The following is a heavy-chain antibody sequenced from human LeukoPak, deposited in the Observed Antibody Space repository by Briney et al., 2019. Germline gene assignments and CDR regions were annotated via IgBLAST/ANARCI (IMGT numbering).Heavy chain of an antibody. V-gene: IGHV4-38-2*02. CDR2: VYHSGIT. D-gene: IGHD4-11*01. CDR3: AREWQYQFDY. Sequence: SETLSLTCTVSGDSISSYYWAWIRQPPGEGLEWIGSVYHSGITYYTPSLKSRVSISVDTSKNQFSLKVTSVTAADTAVYYCAREWQYQFDYWGQGSLVTVSS. CDR1: GDSISSYY. J-gene: IGHJ4*02.